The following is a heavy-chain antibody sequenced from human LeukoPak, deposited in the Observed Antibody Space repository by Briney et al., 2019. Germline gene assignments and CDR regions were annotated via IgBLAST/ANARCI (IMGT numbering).Heavy chain of an antibody. CDR3: ARDTSATNGVMLFD. CDR1: GYSFTSSY. CDR2: IKPSSGRT. Sequence: ASVKVSCKASGYSFTSSYMHWVRQAPGQGLEWVGIIKPSSGRTTYAQKLQGRVTMTRDTSTSTLYIELSSLRSEDTAVYYCARDTSATNGVMLFDWGQGTLVTVSS. J-gene: IGHJ1*01. V-gene: IGHV1-46*04. D-gene: IGHD2-8*01.